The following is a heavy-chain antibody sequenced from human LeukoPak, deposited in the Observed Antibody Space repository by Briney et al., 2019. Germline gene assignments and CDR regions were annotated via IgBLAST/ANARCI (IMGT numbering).Heavy chain of an antibody. CDR3: AREGWFGEILRHVLDS. J-gene: IGHJ4*02. D-gene: IGHD3-10*01. V-gene: IGHV3-7*01. CDR2: IKQDGSEQ. CDR1: GFTFGSYW. Sequence: PGGSLRLSCAASGFTFGSYWMTWVRQAPGKGLEWVANIKQDGSEQYYVDSMKGRFTIFRDNAKNSVYLQMNSLRAEDTAVYYCAREGWFGEILRHVLDSWGQGTLVTVSS.